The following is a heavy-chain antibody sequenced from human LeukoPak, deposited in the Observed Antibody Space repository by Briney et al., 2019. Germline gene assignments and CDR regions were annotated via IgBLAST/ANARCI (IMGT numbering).Heavy chain of an antibody. Sequence: ETLSLTCSVSGGSISSDSYYWGWIRQAPGKGLEWVANINQDGSENYYVDSVKGRFTISRDNAKNSLYLQMNSLRAEDTAVYYCTKGRSNHYWGQGTLVTVST. CDR2: INQDGSEN. V-gene: IGHV3-7*01. CDR3: TKGRSNHY. J-gene: IGHJ4*02. D-gene: IGHD3-10*01. CDR1: GGSISSDSYY.